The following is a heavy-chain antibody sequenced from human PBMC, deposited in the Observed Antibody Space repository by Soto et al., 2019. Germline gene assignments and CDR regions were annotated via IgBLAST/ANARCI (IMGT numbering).Heavy chain of an antibody. J-gene: IGHJ4*02. V-gene: IGHV3-49*04. Sequence: GGSLRLSCTASGFTFGDYAMSWVRQAPGKGLEWVGFIRSKAYGGTTEYAASVKGRFTISRDDSKSIAYLQMNSLKTEDTAVYYCNREHNDYDSSGYPYDYWGQGTLVTVSS. CDR2: IRSKAYGGTT. CDR1: GFTFGDYA. D-gene: IGHD3-22*01. CDR3: NREHNDYDSSGYPYDY.